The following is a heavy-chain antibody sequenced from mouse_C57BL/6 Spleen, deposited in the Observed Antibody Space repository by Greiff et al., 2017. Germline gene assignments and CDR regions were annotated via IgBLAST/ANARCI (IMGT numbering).Heavy chain of an antibody. V-gene: IGHV1-53*01. J-gene: IGHJ2*01. CDR3: ERDGNQYYVDY. CDR1: GYTFTSYW. Sequence: QVQLQQPGPELVKPVASVKLSCKASGYTFTSYWLLWVKQRPGQGLEWIGNINPSNGGTNYNEKFKSKATLAVDKSSSTAYMQLSSLTSVDSAVYYCERDGNQYYVDYWCQGTTLTVSS. D-gene: IGHD2-1*01. CDR2: INPSNGGT.